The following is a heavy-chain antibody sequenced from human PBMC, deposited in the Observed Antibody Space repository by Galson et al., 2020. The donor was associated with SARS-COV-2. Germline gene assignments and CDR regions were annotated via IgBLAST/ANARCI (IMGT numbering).Heavy chain of an antibody. CDR1: GYTFNIYG. D-gene: IGHD2-2*01. CDR3: ARDRVVAAGTPGEY. J-gene: IGHJ4*02. Sequence: ASVKVSCKAFGYTFNIYGVNWVRRAPGQGLEWMGWISVYSGNTNYAQKFQGRVTMTADTSTSTAYMELRSLRSDDTAVYYCARDRVVAAGTPGEYWGQGTQVTVYS. V-gene: IGHV1-18*01. CDR2: ISVYSGNT.